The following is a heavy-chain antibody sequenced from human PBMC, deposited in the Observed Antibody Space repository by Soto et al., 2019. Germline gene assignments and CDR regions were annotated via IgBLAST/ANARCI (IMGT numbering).Heavy chain of an antibody. J-gene: IGHJ6*02. Sequence: SETLSLTCTVSGGSISSGGYYWSWIRQHPGKGLEWIGYIYYSGSTYYNPSLKSRVTISVDTSKNQFSLKLSSVTAADTAVYYCARVLPGAYGMDVWGQGTTVTVSS. CDR3: ARVLPGAYGMDV. CDR1: GGSISSGGYY. V-gene: IGHV4-31*03. D-gene: IGHD1-26*01. CDR2: IYYSGST.